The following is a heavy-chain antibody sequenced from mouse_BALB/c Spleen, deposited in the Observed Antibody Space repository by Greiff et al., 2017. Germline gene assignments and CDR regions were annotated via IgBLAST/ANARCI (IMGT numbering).Heavy chain of an antibody. CDR1: GFTFSSYW. CDR2: IRLKSDNYAT. Sequence: EVMLVESGGGLVQPGGSMKLSCVASGFTFSSYWMSWVRQSPEKGLEWVAEIRLKSDNYATHYAESVKGKFTISRDASKSRLYLQMNSLRAEDTGIYYCTYDYDGAWFAYWGQGTLVTVSA. J-gene: IGHJ3*01. CDR3: TYDYDGAWFAY. V-gene: IGHV6-6*02. D-gene: IGHD2-4*01.